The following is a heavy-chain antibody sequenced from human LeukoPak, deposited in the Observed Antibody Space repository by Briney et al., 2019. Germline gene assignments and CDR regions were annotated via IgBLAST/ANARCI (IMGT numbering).Heavy chain of an antibody. V-gene: IGHV3-11*01. D-gene: IGHD1-26*01. CDR3: ARWEELVYAFDI. Sequence: AGGSLRLSCAASGFTFSDYYMSWIRQAPGKGLEWVSYISSSGSTIYYADSVKGRFTISRDNAKNSLYLQMNSLRAEDTAVYYCARWEELVYAFDIWGQGTMVTVSS. J-gene: IGHJ3*02. CDR2: ISSSGSTI. CDR1: GFTFSDYY.